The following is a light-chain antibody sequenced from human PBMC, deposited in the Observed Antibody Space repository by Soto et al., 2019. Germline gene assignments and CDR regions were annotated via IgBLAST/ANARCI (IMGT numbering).Light chain of an antibody. J-gene: IGKJ2*01. CDR2: KAS. Sequence: DIQMTQSPSTLSASVGDRVTITCRASQSINRWLAWYQQKPGEAPKLLIYKASTLESGVPSRFSGGGLGTEFSLNITSLQPDDFATYYCQQYSTYPYIFGQGTKVDIK. CDR3: QQYSTYPYI. V-gene: IGKV1-5*03. CDR1: QSINRW.